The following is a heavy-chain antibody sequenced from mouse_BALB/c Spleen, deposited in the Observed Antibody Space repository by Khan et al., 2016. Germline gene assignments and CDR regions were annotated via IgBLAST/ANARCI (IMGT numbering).Heavy chain of an antibody. J-gene: IGHJ2*01. Sequence: VQLKQSGPGLVKPSQSLSLTCTVTGYSITSDYAWNWIRQFPGNKLEWMGNISYSGSTSYNPSLKSRISITRDTSKNQFFLQLNSVTTEDTATYYCARNYFFDYWGQGTTLTVSS. CDR2: ISYSGST. CDR3: ARNYFFDY. V-gene: IGHV3-2*02. CDR1: GYSITSDYA.